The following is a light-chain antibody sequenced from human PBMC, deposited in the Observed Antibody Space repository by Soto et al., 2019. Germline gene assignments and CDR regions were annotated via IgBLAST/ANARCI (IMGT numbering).Light chain of an antibody. CDR1: QSINNW. CDR3: QQSYTFPWT. CDR2: DAS. Sequence: DIQMTQSPSTLSASVGDRVTITCRASQSINNWLAWYQQKPGKAPKFLIYDASNLESGVPSRFSGSASGTEFTLTISSLQPDDFATYYCQQSYTFPWTFGQGTKVDIK. V-gene: IGKV1-5*01. J-gene: IGKJ1*01.